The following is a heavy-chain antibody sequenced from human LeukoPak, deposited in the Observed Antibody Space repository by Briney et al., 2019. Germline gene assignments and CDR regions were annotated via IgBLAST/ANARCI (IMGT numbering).Heavy chain of an antibody. CDR3: ARPLGYCSGGSCYEGGFDP. CDR1: GGSISSYY. J-gene: IGHJ5*02. D-gene: IGHD2-15*01. V-gene: IGHV4-4*07. Sequence: SETLSLTRTVSGGSISSYYWNWIRQPAGKGLEWIGHIDTSGSANYNPSLKSRVTMSVDTSKNQISLKLNSVTAADTAVYYCARPLGYCSGGSCYEGGFDPWGQGTLVTVSS. CDR2: IDTSGSA.